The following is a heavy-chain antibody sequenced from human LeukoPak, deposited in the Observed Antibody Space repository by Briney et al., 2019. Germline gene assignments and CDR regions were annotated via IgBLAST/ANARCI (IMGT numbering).Heavy chain of an antibody. CDR2: ISGSGGST. CDR1: GFTFSSYA. V-gene: IGHV3-23*01. J-gene: IGHJ4*02. D-gene: IGHD3-3*01. Sequence: GGSLRLSCAASGFTFSSYAMSWVRQAPGKGLEWVSAISGSGGSTYYADSVKGRFTISRDNSKSTLYLQMNSLRAEDTAVYYCAKDRGFGDDFWSGYCTFDYWGQGTLVTVSS. CDR3: AKDRGFGDDFWSGYCTFDY.